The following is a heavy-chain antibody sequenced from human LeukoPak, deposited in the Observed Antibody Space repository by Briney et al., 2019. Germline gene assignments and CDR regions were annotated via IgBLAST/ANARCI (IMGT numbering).Heavy chain of an antibody. V-gene: IGHV4-39*01. CDR1: GDSIIGSDYY. CDR2: IWYSGSA. J-gene: IGHJ5*02. D-gene: IGHD1-1*01. Sequence: PSETLSLTCNGSGDSIIGSDYYWRWMRQPPGKGLEWIANIWYSGSAYYNPSLQSRVTITVDTSKNQFSLNVKSVTAGDSAVYYCLRHAGGIILTWGQGTRVAVSS. CDR3: LRHAGGIILT.